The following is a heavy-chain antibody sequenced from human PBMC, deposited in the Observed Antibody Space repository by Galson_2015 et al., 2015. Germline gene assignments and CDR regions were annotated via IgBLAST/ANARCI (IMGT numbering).Heavy chain of an antibody. CDR2: ISAYNGNT. V-gene: IGHV1-18*01. D-gene: IGHD6-6*01. Sequence: QSGAEVKKPGASVTVSCKASGYTFTSYGISWVRQAPGQGLEWMGWISAYNGNTNYAQKLQGRVTMTTDTSTSTAYMELRSLRSEDTAVYYCAREARGSSSQYYYYYMDVWGKGATVTVSS. CDR3: AREARGSSSQYYYYYMDV. J-gene: IGHJ6*03. CDR1: GYTFTSYG.